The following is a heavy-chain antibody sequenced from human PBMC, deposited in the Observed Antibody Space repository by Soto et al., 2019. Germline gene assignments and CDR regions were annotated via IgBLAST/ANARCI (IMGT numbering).Heavy chain of an antibody. J-gene: IGHJ2*01. CDR3: ASGGSGWYYSVFSLSRTHWYFDL. D-gene: IGHD6-19*01. CDR2: IYYSGST. V-gene: IGHV4-39*01. CDR1: GGSISSSSYY. Sequence: PSETLSLTCTVSGGSISSSSYYWGWIRHPPGKGLEWIGSIYYSGSTYYNPSLKSRVTISVDTSKNQFSLKLSSVTAADTAVYYCASGGSGWYYSVFSLSRTHWYFDLWGRGTLVTVSS.